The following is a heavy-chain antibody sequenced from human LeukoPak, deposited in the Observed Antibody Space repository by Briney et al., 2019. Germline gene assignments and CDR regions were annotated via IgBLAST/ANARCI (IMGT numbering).Heavy chain of an antibody. CDR2: ISGSGGST. CDR1: GFTFSSYA. CDR3: AKDRGGGSYSNNYFDY. Sequence: GGSLRLSCAASGFTFSSYAMSWVRQAPGKGLEWVSAISGSGGSTYYADSVKGRFTISRDNSKNTLYLQMNSLRAEDTAVYYCAKDRGGGSYSNNYFDYWGQGTLVTVSS. V-gene: IGHV3-23*01. J-gene: IGHJ4*02. D-gene: IGHD1-26*01.